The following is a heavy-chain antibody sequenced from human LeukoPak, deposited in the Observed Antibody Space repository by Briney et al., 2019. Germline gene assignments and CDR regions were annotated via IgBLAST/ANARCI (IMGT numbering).Heavy chain of an antibody. CDR3: AKGSRGNRPYYFDY. Sequence: GGSLRLSCAASGSTFSNYAMSWVRQAPGKGLEWVSAITDSGGDTYHADSVKGRFTISRDNSKNTLYLQTNSLRAEDTAIYYCAKGSRGNRPYYFDYWGQGTLVTVSS. J-gene: IGHJ4*02. CDR1: GSTFSNYA. CDR2: ITDSGGDT. V-gene: IGHV3-23*01. D-gene: IGHD2-15*01.